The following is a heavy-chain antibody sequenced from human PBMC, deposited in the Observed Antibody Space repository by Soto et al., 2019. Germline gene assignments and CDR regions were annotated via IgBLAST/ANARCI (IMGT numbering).Heavy chain of an antibody. CDR1: GYSFTSYW. D-gene: IGHD2-2*01. CDR2: IDPSDSYT. J-gene: IGHJ6*02. CDR3: ARPYCSSTSCSYYYYYGMDV. V-gene: IGHV5-10-1*01. Sequence: PGESLKISCKGSGYSFTSYWISWVRQMPGKGLEWMGRIDPSDSYTNYSPSFQGHVTISADKSISTAYLQWSSLKASDTAMYYCARPYCSSTSCSYYYYYGMDVWGQGTTVTVSS.